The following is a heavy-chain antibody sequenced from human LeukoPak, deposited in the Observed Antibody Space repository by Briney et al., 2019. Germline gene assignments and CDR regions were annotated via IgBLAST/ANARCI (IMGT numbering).Heavy chain of an antibody. V-gene: IGHV3-7*01. CDR2: IKQDGSEK. Sequence: GGSLRLSCAASGFTFSTYWMSWVRRAPGKGLEWVANIKQDGSEKYYVDSVKGRFTISRDDAKTSLFLQMNSLRPEDTAVYYCARRYRTTWGFDYWGQGTLVTVSS. CDR3: ARRYRTTWGFDY. D-gene: IGHD2/OR15-2a*01. CDR1: GFTFSTYW. J-gene: IGHJ4*02.